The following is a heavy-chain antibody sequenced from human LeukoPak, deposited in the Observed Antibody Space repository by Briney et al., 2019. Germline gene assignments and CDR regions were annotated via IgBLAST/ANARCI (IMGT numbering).Heavy chain of an antibody. J-gene: IGHJ4*02. V-gene: IGHV3-7*01. D-gene: IGHD2-21*01. CDR2: INRDGRVQ. CDR1: GFNFSPYW. CDR3: ARESYSSFDY. Sequence: GESLRLSCAAPGFNFSPYWMSWIRQAPGKGLEWVATINRDGRVQYYVDSVKGRFSISKDNARNSLYLQMYSLRAEDTAVYYCARESYSSFDYWGQGALVTVSS.